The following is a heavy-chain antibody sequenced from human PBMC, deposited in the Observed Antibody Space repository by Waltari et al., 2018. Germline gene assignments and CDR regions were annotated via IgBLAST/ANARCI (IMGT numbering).Heavy chain of an antibody. CDR3: ARHGAAADTTDY. J-gene: IGHJ4*02. CDR2: IYSSGST. D-gene: IGHD6-13*01. CDR1: GGSISSSSYY. Sequence: QLQLQESGPGLVKPSETLSLTCTVSGGSISSSSYYWGWIRQPPGKGLEWFGSIYSSGSTYYNPALNSRVTISVDTSKNQFSLKLSSVTAADTAVYYCARHGAAADTTDYWGQGTLVTVSS. V-gene: IGHV4-39*01.